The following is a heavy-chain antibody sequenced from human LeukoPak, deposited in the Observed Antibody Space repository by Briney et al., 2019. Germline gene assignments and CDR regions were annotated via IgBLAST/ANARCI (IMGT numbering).Heavy chain of an antibody. CDR2: IKQDGSLK. D-gene: IGHD3-3*01. Sequence: GGSLRLSSAASGFTFSNYWMNWVRQAPGKGLEWVANIKQDGSLKYYVDSVKGRFTISRDNAKNSLYLQMNSLRAEDTAVYYCAREDLGGDFWSGYNLWGQGTLVTVSS. CDR3: AREDLGGDFWSGYNL. V-gene: IGHV3-7*01. CDR1: GFTFSNYW. J-gene: IGHJ4*02.